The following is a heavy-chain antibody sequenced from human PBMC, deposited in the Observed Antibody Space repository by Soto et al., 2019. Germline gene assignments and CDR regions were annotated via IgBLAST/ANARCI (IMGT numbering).Heavy chain of an antibody. Sequence: EVQLVQSGAEVKKPGESLKISCKGSGYSFTNYWIGWVRHMPGKGLELMGIIYPGDADTKYTPSFQGQVTISADKTISTAYLQWSSLKASDTAMYYCARQRGAGTMDAFDIWGQGTVVTVSS. V-gene: IGHV5-51*01. CDR2: IYPGDADT. CDR3: ARQRGAGTMDAFDI. CDR1: GYSFTNYW. J-gene: IGHJ3*02. D-gene: IGHD1-7*01.